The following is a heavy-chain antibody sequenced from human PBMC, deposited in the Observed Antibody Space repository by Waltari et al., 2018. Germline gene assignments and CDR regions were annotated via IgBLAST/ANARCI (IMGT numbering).Heavy chain of an antibody. CDR2: IYYSGST. V-gene: IGHV4-39*01. Sequence: QLQLQESGPGLVKPSETLSLTCTVSGGSISSSSYYWGWIRQPPRKGLEWIGSIYYSGSTYYNPSLKSRVTISVDTSKNQFSLKLSSVTAADTAVYYCARLVVGAPAGYAFDFWGQGTMVTISS. D-gene: IGHD1-26*01. CDR3: ARLVVGAPAGYAFDF. CDR1: GGSISSSSYY. J-gene: IGHJ3*01.